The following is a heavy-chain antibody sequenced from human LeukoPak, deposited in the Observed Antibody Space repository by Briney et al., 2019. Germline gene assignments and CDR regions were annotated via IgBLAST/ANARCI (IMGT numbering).Heavy chain of an antibody. J-gene: IGHJ4*02. CDR2: IKQDGSEK. CDR3: AKDYYGSSYYFDY. CDR1: GFTLSGYW. D-gene: IGHD3-10*01. V-gene: IGHV3-7*01. Sequence: PGGSLRLSCAASGFTLSGYWMSWVRQAPGKGLERVADIKQDGSEKNYVDSVKGRFTISRDNAKNSLSLQMNSLRAEDTAVYYCAKDYYGSSYYFDYWGQGTLVTVSS.